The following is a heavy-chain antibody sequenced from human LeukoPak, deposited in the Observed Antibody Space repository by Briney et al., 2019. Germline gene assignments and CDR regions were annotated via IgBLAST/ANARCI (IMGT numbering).Heavy chain of an antibody. CDR2: IVPIFGIA. J-gene: IGHJ5*02. D-gene: IGHD3-10*01. CDR3: ARDKTGLLWFGESPGNWFDP. V-gene: IGHV1-69*04. Sequence: ASVKVSCKASGGTFSSYAISWVRQAPGQGLEWMGKIVPIFGIANYAQKFQGRVTITADKSTSTAYMELSSLRSEDTAVYYCARDKTGLLWFGESPGNWFDPWGQGTLVTVSS. CDR1: GGTFSSYA.